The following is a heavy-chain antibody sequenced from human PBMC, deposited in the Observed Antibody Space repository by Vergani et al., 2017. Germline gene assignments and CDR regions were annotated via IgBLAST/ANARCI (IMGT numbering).Heavy chain of an antibody. CDR2: VYWNDDE. Sequence: QINLRESGPTLVKPTQTLTLTCTFSGFSLTTGGEGVGWIRQHPGRALEWLAFVYWNDDERYSQSLKSRVTITKDTSKNEVILTMATMDPVDTATYYCVHRLGYFDWDGAFDVWGPGTMVTVSS. CDR1: GFSLTTGGEG. J-gene: IGHJ3*01. V-gene: IGHV2-5*01. CDR3: VHRLGYFDWDGAFDV. D-gene: IGHD3-9*01.